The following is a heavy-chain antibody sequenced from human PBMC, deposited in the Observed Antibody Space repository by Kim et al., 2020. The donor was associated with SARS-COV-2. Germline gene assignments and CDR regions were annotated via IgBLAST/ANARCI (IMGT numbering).Heavy chain of an antibody. CDR1: GYTFTSYA. CDR2: INTNTGNP. V-gene: IGHV7-4-1*02. D-gene: IGHD5-18*01. J-gene: IGHJ5*02. CDR3: AREKYSYGLNWFDP. Sequence: ASVKVSCKASGYTFTSYAMNWVRQAPGQGLEWMVWINTNTGNPTYAQGFTGRFVFSLDTSVSTAYLQISSLKAEDTAVYYCAREKYSYGLNWFDPWGQGTLVTVSS.